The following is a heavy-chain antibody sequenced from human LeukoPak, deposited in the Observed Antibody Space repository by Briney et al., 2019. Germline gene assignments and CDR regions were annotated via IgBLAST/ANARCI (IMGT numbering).Heavy chain of an antibody. CDR3: ARVPYYDFWSYYMDA. V-gene: IGHV4-59*08. CDR2: IYYSGST. J-gene: IGHJ6*03. CDR1: GGSISSYY. D-gene: IGHD3-3*01. Sequence: SETLSLTCTVSGGSISSYYWSWIRQPPGKGLEWIGYIYYSGSTNYNPSLKSRVTISVDTSKNQFSLKLSSVTAADTAVYYCARVPYYDFWSYYMDAWGKGTTVTVSS.